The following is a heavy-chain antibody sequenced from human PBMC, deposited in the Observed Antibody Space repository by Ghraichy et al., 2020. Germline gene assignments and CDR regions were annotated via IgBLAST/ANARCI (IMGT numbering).Heavy chain of an antibody. J-gene: IGHJ3*02. CDR3: ARSLNEWDDNGAFDI. V-gene: IGHV4-30-4*01. D-gene: IGHD2-8*01. CDR1: GGSISSGDYY. CDR2: IYYSGST. Sequence: SETLSLTCTVSGGSISSGDYYWSWIRQPPGKGLEWIGYIYYSGSTYYNPSLKSRVTISVDTSKNQFSLKLSSVTAADTAVYYCARSLNEWDDNGAFDIWGQGTMVTVSS.